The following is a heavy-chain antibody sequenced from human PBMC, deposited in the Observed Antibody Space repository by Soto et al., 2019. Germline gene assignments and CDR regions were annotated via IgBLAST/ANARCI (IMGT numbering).Heavy chain of an antibody. V-gene: IGHV3-30-3*01. CDR2: LSYDGSNK. CDR1: GLTFSSYA. Sequence: QVQLVESGGGVVQPGRSLRLSCAASGLTFSSYAMHWVRQAPGKGLEWVAVLSYDGSNKYYADSVKGRFTISRDNSKNTLYLQMNSLRAEDTAVYYCARDWTARPSRYRYYYYGMDVWGQGTTVTVSS. CDR3: ARDWTARPSRYRYYYYGMDV. J-gene: IGHJ6*02. D-gene: IGHD3-16*02.